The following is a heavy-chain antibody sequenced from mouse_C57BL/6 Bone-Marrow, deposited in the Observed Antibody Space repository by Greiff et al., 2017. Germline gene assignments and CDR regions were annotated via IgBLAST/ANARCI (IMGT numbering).Heavy chain of an antibody. CDR1: GYTFTDYN. CDR2: INPNNGGT. Sequence: EVQLQQSGPELVKPGASVKIPCKASGYTFTDYNMDWVKQSHGKSLEWIGDINPNNGGTIYNQKFKGKATLTVDKSSSTAYMELRSLTSEDTAVSYCARGEERYYYDSTSYAMDYWGQGTSVTVSS. D-gene: IGHD1-1*01. CDR3: ARGEERYYYDSTSYAMDY. J-gene: IGHJ4*01. V-gene: IGHV1-18*01.